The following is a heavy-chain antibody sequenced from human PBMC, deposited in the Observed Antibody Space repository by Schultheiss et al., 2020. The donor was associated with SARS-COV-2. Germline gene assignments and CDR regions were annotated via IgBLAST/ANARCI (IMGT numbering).Heavy chain of an antibody. CDR1: GFTFSSHA. V-gene: IGHV3-23*01. Sequence: SCATSGFTFSSHAMNWVRQIPGKGLDWVSGISGSGHGTYYADSVNGRFTISRDNSKNTVYLQMNSLRAEDTAVYYCAKDSESDTAMEDVGYWGQGTLVTVSS. J-gene: IGHJ4*02. CDR3: AKDSESDTAMEDVGY. CDR2: ISGSGHGT. D-gene: IGHD5-18*01.